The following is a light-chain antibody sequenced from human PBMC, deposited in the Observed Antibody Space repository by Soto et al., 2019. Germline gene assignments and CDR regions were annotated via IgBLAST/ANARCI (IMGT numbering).Light chain of an antibody. V-gene: IGKV1-5*01. J-gene: IGKJ1*01. Sequence: DIQMTQSPSSLSASIGDRVTITCRASQTINNWLAWYQQKPGKAPNLLIYHASNLEIGVPSRFSGSAFGTEFTLTISSLQPDDFATYYCQHYNSYPWTFGQGTKVDIK. CDR3: QHYNSYPWT. CDR1: QTINNW. CDR2: HAS.